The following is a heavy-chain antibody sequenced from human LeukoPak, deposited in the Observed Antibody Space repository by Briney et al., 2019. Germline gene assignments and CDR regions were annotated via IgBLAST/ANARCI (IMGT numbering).Heavy chain of an antibody. CDR1: GDSISSSHYY. CDR2: VYYSGSP. J-gene: IGHJ4*02. D-gene: IGHD1-26*01. Sequence: SETLSLTCTGSGDSISSSHYYWGWIRQPPGKGLEWIGSVYYSGSPYYNPSLKSRVTISVDTSKNQFSLKLSSVTAADTAVYYCSRQFGSGSYCLFDYWGQGTLVTVSS. CDR3: SRQFGSGSYCLFDY. V-gene: IGHV4-39*01.